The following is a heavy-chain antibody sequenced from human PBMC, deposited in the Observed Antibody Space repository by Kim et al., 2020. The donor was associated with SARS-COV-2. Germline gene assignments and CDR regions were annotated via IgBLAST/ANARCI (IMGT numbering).Heavy chain of an antibody. Sequence: SETLSLTCTVSGGSISSSSYYWGWIRQPPGKGLEWIGSIYYSGSTYYNPSLKSRVTISVDTSKNQFSLKLSSVTAADTAVYYCGGTTPFWYFDLWGRGTLVTVSS. D-gene: IGHD2-15*01. J-gene: IGHJ2*01. CDR1: GGSISSSSYY. V-gene: IGHV4-39*01. CDR2: IYYSGST. CDR3: GGTTPFWYFDL.